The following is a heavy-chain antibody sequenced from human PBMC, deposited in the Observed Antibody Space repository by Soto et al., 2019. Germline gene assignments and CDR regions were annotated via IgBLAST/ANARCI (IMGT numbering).Heavy chain of an antibody. CDR3: TRETQWELLGDY. V-gene: IGHV3-49*04. CDR1: GFTFGDYA. D-gene: IGHD1-26*01. Sequence: EVQLVESGGGLVQPGRSLRLSCTASGFTFGDYAMSWVRQAPGKGLEWVGFIRSKAYGGTTEYAASVKGRFTISRDDSKSIAYLQMNSLKTEDTAVYYCTRETQWELLGDYWGQGTLVTVSS. J-gene: IGHJ4*02. CDR2: IRSKAYGGTT.